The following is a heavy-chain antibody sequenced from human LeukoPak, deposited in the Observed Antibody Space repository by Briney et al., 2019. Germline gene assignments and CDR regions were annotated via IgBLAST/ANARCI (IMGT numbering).Heavy chain of an antibody. Sequence: SETLSLTCAVSGGSISSGGYSWSWIRQPSGKGLEWIGYIYHSGSTYYNPSLKSRVTISVDRSKNQFSLKLSSVTAADTAVYYCARVRGVGLYIDYWGQGTLVTVSS. J-gene: IGHJ4*02. CDR2: IYHSGST. CDR3: ARVRGVGLYIDY. CDR1: GGSISSGGYS. D-gene: IGHD3-10*01. V-gene: IGHV4-30-2*01.